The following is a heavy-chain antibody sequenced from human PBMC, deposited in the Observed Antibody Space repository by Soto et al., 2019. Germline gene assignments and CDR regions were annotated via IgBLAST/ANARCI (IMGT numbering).Heavy chain of an antibody. V-gene: IGHV4-34*01. Sequence: QVQLQQWGAGLLKPSETLSLTCAVYGGSLSGYYWSWIRQPPGKWLEWIGEINRSGRTNYIPSLKSRVIISVDTSKNLCSLKLSSVTAAATAVYYCARGLLGGAATWGQGTLVTVSS. CDR1: GGSLSGYY. J-gene: IGHJ5*02. CDR3: ARGLLGGAAT. D-gene: IGHD3-16*01. CDR2: INRSGRT.